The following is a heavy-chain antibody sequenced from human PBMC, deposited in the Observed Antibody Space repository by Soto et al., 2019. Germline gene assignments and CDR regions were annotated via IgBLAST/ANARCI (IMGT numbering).Heavy chain of an antibody. J-gene: IGHJ3*02. V-gene: IGHV3-23*01. D-gene: IGHD3-22*01. Sequence: EVQLLESGGGLVQPGGSLRLSCTASGFTFSSYAMSWVRQAPGKGLEWVSAISGSGGSTYYADSVKGRFTISRDNSKNTLYLQMNSLRAEDTAVYYCAKVYPLTDSSGYYPVEEGAFDIWGQGTMVTVSS. CDR1: GFTFSSYA. CDR3: AKVYPLTDSSGYYPVEEGAFDI. CDR2: ISGSGGST.